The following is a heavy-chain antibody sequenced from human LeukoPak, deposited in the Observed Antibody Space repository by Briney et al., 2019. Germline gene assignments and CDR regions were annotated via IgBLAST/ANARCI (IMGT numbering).Heavy chain of an antibody. J-gene: IGHJ4*02. CDR3: AKDSLRERIVGSTTRGVNDY. Sequence: GGSLRLSCAASGFTFSSYGMPWVRQAPGKGLEWVAFILYDGSNKYYADSVKGRFTISRDNSKNTLYLQMNSLRGEDTAVYYCAKDSLRERIVGSTTRGVNDYWGQGTLVTVSS. CDR2: ILYDGSNK. V-gene: IGHV3-30*02. D-gene: IGHD1-26*01. CDR1: GFTFSSYG.